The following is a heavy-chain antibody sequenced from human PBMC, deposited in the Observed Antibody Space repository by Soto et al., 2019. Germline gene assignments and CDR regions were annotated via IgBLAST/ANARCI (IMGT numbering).Heavy chain of an antibody. J-gene: IGHJ5*02. CDR1: GDTFGAHW. V-gene: IGHV5-51*01. Sequence: GESLKISCQGSGDTFGAHWISCVRQTPGRGLEWMGIIYPGDSDIRYGPSFQGQATMSVDKSTATAYLQWSSLRPSDTGIYYCARLHLPTGWFAPWGQGTRVTVSS. CDR2: IYPGDSDI. CDR3: ARLHLPTGWFAP.